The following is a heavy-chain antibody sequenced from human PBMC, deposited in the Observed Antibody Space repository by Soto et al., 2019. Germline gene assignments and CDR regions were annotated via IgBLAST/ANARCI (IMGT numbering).Heavy chain of an antibody. V-gene: IGHV4-30-4*02. D-gene: IGHD3-16*01. Sequence: PSETLSLTCSVSGGSISGSNHYWNWIRQSPGKGPEWIGYIFSSGNTYNNPSLNTRAALSVDTFKNQFSLMLTSVTAADTAVYYCARAKLGELLLLDFWGQGILVTVSS. J-gene: IGHJ4*02. CDR3: ARAKLGELLLLDF. CDR1: GGSISGSNHY. CDR2: IFSSGNT.